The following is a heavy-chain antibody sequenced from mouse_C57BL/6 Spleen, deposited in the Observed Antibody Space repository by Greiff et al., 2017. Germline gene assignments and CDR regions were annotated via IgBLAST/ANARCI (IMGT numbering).Heavy chain of an antibody. CDR2: INPNNGGT. CDR1: GYTFTDYY. Sequence: LQLQHSEPELVKPGASVKISCKASGYTFTDYYMNWVKQSHGKSLEWIGDINPNNGGTSYNQKFKGKATLTVDKSSSTAYMELRSLTSEDSAVYYCARGQIGFAYWGQGTLVTVSA. V-gene: IGHV1-26*01. J-gene: IGHJ3*01. CDR3: ARGQIGFAY.